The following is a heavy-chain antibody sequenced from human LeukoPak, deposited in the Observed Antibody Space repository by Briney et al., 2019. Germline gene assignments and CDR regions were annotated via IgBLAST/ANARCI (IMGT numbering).Heavy chain of an antibody. V-gene: IGHV3-21*01. CDR2: ISISSNYI. J-gene: IGHJ6*04. D-gene: IGHD3-10*02. CDR1: GSTFSRYS. Sequence: GGSLRLSCAASGSTFSRYSMNWVRQAPGKGLEWGSSISISSNYIYYPDSLKGRFTISRDNDKNSLYLQMNSLRAEDTAVYYCAELGITMIGGVWGKGTTVTISS. CDR3: AELGITMIGGV.